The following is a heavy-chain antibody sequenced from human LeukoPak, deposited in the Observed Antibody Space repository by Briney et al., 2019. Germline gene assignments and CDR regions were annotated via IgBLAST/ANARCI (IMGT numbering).Heavy chain of an antibody. CDR2: IDWDDDK. V-gene: IGHV2-70*20. CDR1: GFSLSTSGMC. D-gene: IGHD2-2*01. Sequence: SGPALVKPTQTLTLTCTFSGFSLSTSGMCVSWVRQPPGKALEWLALIDWDDDKYYSTSLRTRLTISKDTSKNQVVLTMTNMDPVDTATYYCARISPQRGYFDYWGQGTLVTVSS. CDR3: ARISPQRGYFDY. J-gene: IGHJ4*02.